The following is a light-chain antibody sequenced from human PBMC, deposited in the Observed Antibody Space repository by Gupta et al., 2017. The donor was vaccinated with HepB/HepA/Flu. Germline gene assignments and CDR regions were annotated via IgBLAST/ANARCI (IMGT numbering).Light chain of an antibody. J-gene: IGKJ4*01. Sequence: DIQLTQSPSFLSASVGDRVIITCRASQDISTYLSWYQQKAGKAPKLLIYVGSNLQSGVPSRFNGSGSGTXFTLTIXSLQPEDFATYYCQQLNNYPLTFGXGTEVEIK. CDR3: QQLNNYPLT. V-gene: IGKV1-9*01. CDR1: QDISTY. CDR2: VGS.